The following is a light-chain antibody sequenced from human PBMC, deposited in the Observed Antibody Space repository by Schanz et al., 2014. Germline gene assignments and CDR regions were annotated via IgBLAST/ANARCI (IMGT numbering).Light chain of an antibody. CDR2: EVN. CDR3: SAYVQGRNFVA. V-gene: IGLV2-8*01. CDR1: SSDVGGYNY. J-gene: IGLJ2*01. Sequence: QSALTQPPSASGSPGQSVTISCTGTSSDVGGYNYVSWYQQNPGRAPKVLIFEVNKRPSGVPDRFSGSKSGNTASLTVSGLQAEDEADYYCSAYVQGRNFVAFGGGTKLTVL.